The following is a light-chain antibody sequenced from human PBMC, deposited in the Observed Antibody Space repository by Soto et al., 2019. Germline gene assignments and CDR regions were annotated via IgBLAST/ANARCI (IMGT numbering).Light chain of an antibody. CDR1: QSISSW. Sequence: DIQMTQSPSTLSASVGDRVTITCRASQSISSWLAWYQQKPGKAPKLLIYDASSLESGVPSRVTGSGSGTDVTLTITSLQPEDFATYYCLQVNSFPLSFGGGTKVDIK. CDR3: LQVNSFPLS. J-gene: IGKJ4*01. V-gene: IGKV1-5*01. CDR2: DAS.